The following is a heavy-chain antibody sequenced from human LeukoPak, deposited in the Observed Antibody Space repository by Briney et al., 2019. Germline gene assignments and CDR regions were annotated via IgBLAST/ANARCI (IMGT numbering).Heavy chain of an antibody. J-gene: IGHJ4*02. V-gene: IGHV4-34*10. D-gene: IGHD3-10*01. CDR1: GGSFSGYY. CDR2: IIHSGSP. CDR3: ARDRYYDSGSYYN. Sequence: SETLSLTCAVYGGSFSGYYWSWIRQPPGKGLEWIGEIIHSGSPNYNPSLKSRVTMSIDTSKNQFSLKLNSVTAADTAVYYCARDRYYDSGSYYNWGQGTLVTVSS.